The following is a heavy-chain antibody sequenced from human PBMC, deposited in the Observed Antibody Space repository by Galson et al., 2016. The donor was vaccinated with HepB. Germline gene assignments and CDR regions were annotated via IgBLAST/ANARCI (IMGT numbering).Heavy chain of an antibody. J-gene: IGHJ4*02. CDR3: ARRHEYCPPVGCSVDY. V-gene: IGHV3-30*03. CDR1: GFTFSNYR. D-gene: IGHD2/OR15-2a*01. CDR2: APMDGRRK. Sequence: SLRLCCAASGFTFSNYRMHCVRQAPGKGVVWVAAAPMDGRRKFNAGSVKGRFTISRDNSNSMLFLQMSSLRADDTAVYYCARRHEYCPPVGCSVDYWGQGTLVSVSS.